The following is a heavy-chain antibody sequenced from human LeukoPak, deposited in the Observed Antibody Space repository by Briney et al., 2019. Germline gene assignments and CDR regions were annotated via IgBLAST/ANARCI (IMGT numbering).Heavy chain of an antibody. J-gene: IGHJ6*02. V-gene: IGHV3-21*01. CDR1: GFTFSSYS. CDR3: ARGQLEWENYYYGMDV. D-gene: IGHD1-1*01. Sequence: PGDSLRLSCAASGFTFSSYSMNWVRQAPGKGLEWVSSITGSSSYIHYADSVKGRFTISRDNAKNSLYLQMNSLRAEDTAVYYCARGQLEWENYYYGMDVWGQGTTVTVSS. CDR2: ITGSSSYI.